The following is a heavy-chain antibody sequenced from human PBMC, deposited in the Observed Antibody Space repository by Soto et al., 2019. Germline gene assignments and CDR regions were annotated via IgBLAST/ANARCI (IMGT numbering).Heavy chain of an antibody. Sequence: VTSRASGCTSGDYAVSWIIKDQGKGLEWVSAISGSGGSTYYADSVKGRFTISRDNSQNTLYLQMNSLRAEDTAVYYCAKDRSMITFGGVIPREDPESPLDTWGQGTLVTVSS. J-gene: IGHJ5*02. CDR2: ISGSGGST. CDR1: GCTSGDYA. CDR3: AKDRSMITFGGVIPREDPESPLDT. D-gene: IGHD3-16*02. V-gene: IGHV3-23*01.